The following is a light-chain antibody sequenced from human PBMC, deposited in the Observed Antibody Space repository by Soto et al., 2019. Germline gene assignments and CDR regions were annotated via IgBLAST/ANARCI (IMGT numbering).Light chain of an antibody. J-gene: IGLJ1*01. CDR2: AVS. CDR1: SSDIGSYDH. Sequence: QSVLTQPASVSGSPGQSITISCSGTSSDIGSYDHVAWYQQFPGKSPKLIIYAVSDRPSGVSDRFSGSKSGISASLTISGLHTEDEADYYCISYTDRQSYLFGTGTKGTVL. V-gene: IGLV2-14*03. CDR3: ISYTDRQSYL.